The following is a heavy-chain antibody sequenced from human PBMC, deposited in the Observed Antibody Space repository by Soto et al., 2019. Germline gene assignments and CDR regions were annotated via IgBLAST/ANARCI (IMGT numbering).Heavy chain of an antibody. CDR3: AKDLPVYYDILTGYYTGDYFDY. J-gene: IGHJ4*02. V-gene: IGHV3-23*01. D-gene: IGHD3-9*01. Sequence: PGGSLRLSCAASGFTFSYGIHWLRQAPGKGLEWVSAISGSGGSTYYADSVKGRFTISRDNSKNTLYLQMNSLRAEDTAVYYCAKDLPVYYDILTGYYTGDYFDYWGQGTLVTVSS. CDR2: ISGSGGST. CDR1: GFTFSYG.